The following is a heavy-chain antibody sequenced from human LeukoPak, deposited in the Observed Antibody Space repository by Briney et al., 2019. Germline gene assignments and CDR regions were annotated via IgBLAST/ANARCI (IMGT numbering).Heavy chain of an antibody. CDR1: GFTFSSYD. CDR3: ARAKVAGTRDYFDY. J-gene: IGHJ4*02. CDR2: IGTAGDT. D-gene: IGHD6-19*01. V-gene: IGHV3-13*01. Sequence: GGSLRLSCAASGFTFSSYDMHWVRQATGKGLEWVSAIGTAGDTYYPGSVKGRFTISRENAKNSLYLQMNSLRAGDTAVYYCARAKVAGTRDYFDYWGQGTLVTDSS.